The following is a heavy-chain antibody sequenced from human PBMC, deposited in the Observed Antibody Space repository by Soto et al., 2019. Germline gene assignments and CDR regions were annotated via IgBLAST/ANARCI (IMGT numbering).Heavy chain of an antibody. D-gene: IGHD2-15*01. J-gene: IGHJ4*02. CDR3: ASAKVVAATFDF. CDR2: ISSGSSNI. Sequence: EVQLVESGGGLVKPGGSLTLSCAASGFAFRSYNMNWVRQAPGKGLEWVASISSGSSNIYYADSLKGRFTITRYNAKNSLFLQIYSLRAEDSAVYYCASAKVVAATFDFWGQGTLVSVSS. V-gene: IGHV3-21*01. CDR1: GFAFRSYN.